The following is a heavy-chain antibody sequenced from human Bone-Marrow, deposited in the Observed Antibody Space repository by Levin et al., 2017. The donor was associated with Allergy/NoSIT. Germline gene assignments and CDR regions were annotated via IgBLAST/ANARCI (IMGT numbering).Heavy chain of an antibody. D-gene: IGHD5-24*01. CDR1: GSPFPSFA. Sequence: SFPSSGSPFPSFALHWVRQAPGQGPEWMGWMNPNSGDTGYAQGFEGRVTLPRNNSMATAYMELDSLISEDTAVYYCARVPRMRWRHFFSWGQVTPVTVSS. V-gene: IGHV1-8*01. J-gene: IGHJ4*02. CDR2: MNPNSGDT. CDR3: ARVPRMRWRHFFS.